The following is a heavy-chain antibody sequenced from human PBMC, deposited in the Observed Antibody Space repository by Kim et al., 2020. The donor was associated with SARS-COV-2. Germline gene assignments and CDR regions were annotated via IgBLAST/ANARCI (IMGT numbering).Heavy chain of an antibody. V-gene: IGHV3-53*01. CDR3: ARDDVGGGFGEARRGYYYNGMDV. Sequence: GGSLRLSCAASGFTVSSNYMSWVRQAPGKGLEWVSVIYSGGSTYYADSVKGRFTISRDNSKNTLYLQMNSLRAEDTAVYYCARDDVGGGFGEARRGYYYNGMDVWGQGTTVTVSS. CDR1: GFTVSSNY. J-gene: IGHJ6*02. D-gene: IGHD3-10*01. CDR2: IYSGGST.